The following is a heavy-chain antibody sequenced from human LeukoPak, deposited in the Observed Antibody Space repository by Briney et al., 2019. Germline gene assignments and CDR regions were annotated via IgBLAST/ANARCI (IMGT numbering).Heavy chain of an antibody. CDR1: GLTFSSYG. J-gene: IGHJ4*02. Sequence: GGSLRLSCAASGLTFSSYGMHWVRQAPGKGLDWVAVIPYDGSNKYYADSVKGRFTISRDNSKNTLFLQMNSLRAEDTAVYYCAKGSNRGVATIDYWGQGTLVTVSS. V-gene: IGHV3-30*18. D-gene: IGHD5-12*01. CDR3: AKGSNRGVATIDY. CDR2: IPYDGSNK.